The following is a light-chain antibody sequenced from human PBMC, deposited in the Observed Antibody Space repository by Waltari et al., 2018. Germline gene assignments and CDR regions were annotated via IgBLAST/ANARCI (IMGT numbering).Light chain of an antibody. Sequence: QSVLAQPPSVSGAPGPRVIIPCSGSSPNDRDSPYPSAQQIPGAAPKPPVYGDTRRPAGIPDRFSGSKSGNSASLAIAGLQVDDEADYYCQSYDNTLGGFVAFGGGTKLTVL. J-gene: IGLJ2*01. CDR2: GDT. CDR1: SPNDRDSPY. CDR3: QSYDNTLGGFVA. V-gene: IGLV1-40*01.